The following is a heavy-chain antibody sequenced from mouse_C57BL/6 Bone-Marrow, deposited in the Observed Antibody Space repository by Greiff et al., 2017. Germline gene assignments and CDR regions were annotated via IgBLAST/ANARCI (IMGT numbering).Heavy chain of an antibody. CDR1: GFNINDDS. V-gene: IGHV14-4*01. Sequence: VQLQQSGAELVRPGASVKLSCTASGFNINDDSMHWVKQRPEQGLEWIGWIDPKNGDTEYASKFQGKATITADTSSNTAYLQLSSLTSEDTAVYYWTTRPFSGYVFAYWGQGTLVTVSA. CDR3: TTRPFSGYVFAY. D-gene: IGHD3-2*02. J-gene: IGHJ3*01. CDR2: IDPKNGDT.